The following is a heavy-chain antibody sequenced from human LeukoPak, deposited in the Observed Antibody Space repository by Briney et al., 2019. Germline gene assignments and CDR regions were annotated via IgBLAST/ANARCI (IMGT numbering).Heavy chain of an antibody. CDR2: INHSGST. V-gene: IGHV4-34*01. CDR1: GGSFSGYY. CDR3: ASGSYTWFDY. Sequence: SETLSLTCAVYGGSFSGYYWSWIRQPPGKGLEWIGEINHSGSTNYNPSLKSRVTISVDTSKNQLSLKLSSVTAADTAVYYCASGSYTWFDYWGQGTLVTVSS. D-gene: IGHD2-2*02. J-gene: IGHJ4*02.